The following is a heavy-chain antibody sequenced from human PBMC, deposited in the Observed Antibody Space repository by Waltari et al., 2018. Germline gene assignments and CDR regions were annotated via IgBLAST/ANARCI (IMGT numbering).Heavy chain of an antibody. V-gene: IGHV3-7*01. J-gene: IGHJ3*01. CDR1: GFTFNIYW. CDR3: ARDPGFSEFDL. CDR2: INQDGSEK. Sequence: EVQLVESGGGLVQPGGSLRLSCAASGFTFNIYWMSWVRQAPGKGLEFVANINQDGSEKSYVDSVKGRFTSSRDNAKNSMSLQMSSLRAEDAAVYYCARDPGFSEFDLWGQGTLVSISA.